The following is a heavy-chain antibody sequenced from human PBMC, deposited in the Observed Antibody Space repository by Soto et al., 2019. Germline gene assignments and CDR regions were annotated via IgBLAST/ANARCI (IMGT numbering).Heavy chain of an antibody. V-gene: IGHV3-23*01. CDR3: AKVGGYDFSYYVDY. Sequence: GGSLRLSCAASGFTFSSYAMSWVRQAPGKGLEWVSAISGSGGSTYYADSVKGRFTISRDNSKNTLYLQMNSLRAEDTAVYYCAKVGGYDFSYYVDYWRQGTLVPVSS. J-gene: IGHJ4*02. D-gene: IGHD3-3*01. CDR1: GFTFSSYA. CDR2: ISGSGGST.